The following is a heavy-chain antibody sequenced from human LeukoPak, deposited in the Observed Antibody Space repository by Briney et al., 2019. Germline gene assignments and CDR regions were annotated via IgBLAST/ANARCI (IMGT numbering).Heavy chain of an antibody. V-gene: IGHV4-59*12. CDR2: IHRSGST. D-gene: IGHD1-14*01. J-gene: IGHJ4*02. Sequence: SETLSLTCTVSPDSTTSDFWSWVRQPPGKGLEWIGEIHRSGSTNYNPSLQSRVTISIDRSKNQIALELSSVTAADTAVYYCAREIVGGFNPGAYWGQGTLVTVSS. CDR3: AREIVGGFNPGAY. CDR1: PDSTTSDF.